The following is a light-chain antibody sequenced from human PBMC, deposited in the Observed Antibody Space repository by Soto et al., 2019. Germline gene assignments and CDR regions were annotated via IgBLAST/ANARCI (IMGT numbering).Light chain of an antibody. CDR1: QGISSY. CDR3: QQSYSTPIT. Sequence: AIRMTQSPSSFSASTGDRVTITCRASQGISSYLAWYQQKPGKAHKLLIYAASTLQSGVQSRFSGSGSGTDFTLTIRSLQPEDFATYYCQQSYSTPITFGQGTRLEI. J-gene: IGKJ5*01. CDR2: AAS. V-gene: IGKV1-8*01.